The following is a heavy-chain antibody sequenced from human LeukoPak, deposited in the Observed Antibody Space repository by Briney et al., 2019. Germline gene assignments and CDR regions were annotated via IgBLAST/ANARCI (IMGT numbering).Heavy chain of an antibody. Sequence: PSETLSLTCSVSGASISSHYWSWIRQPPGKGLGWIGSIYYSGSTYHNASLKSRGTISVDTSKNQFSLKLNSVTAADTAVYFCTRQVVAVAGTGYFDYWGQGTLVTVSS. CDR2: IYYSGST. D-gene: IGHD6-19*01. CDR3: TRQVVAVAGTGYFDY. V-gene: IGHV4-59*05. CDR1: GASISSHY. J-gene: IGHJ4*02.